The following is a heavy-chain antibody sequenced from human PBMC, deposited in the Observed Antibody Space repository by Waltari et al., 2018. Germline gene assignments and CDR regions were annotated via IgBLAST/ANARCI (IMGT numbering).Heavy chain of an antibody. CDR2: INAGNDNT. CDR1: GYTFTSYA. CDR3: ARAPYDFWEDY. Sequence: QVQLVQSGAEVKKPGASVKVSCKASGYTFTSYAMHWVRQAPGQRLEWMGWINAGNDNTKYSQKFQGRVTITRDTSASTAYMELSSLRSEDTAVYYCARAPYDFWEDYWGQGTLVTVSS. J-gene: IGHJ4*02. V-gene: IGHV1-3*01. D-gene: IGHD3-3*01.